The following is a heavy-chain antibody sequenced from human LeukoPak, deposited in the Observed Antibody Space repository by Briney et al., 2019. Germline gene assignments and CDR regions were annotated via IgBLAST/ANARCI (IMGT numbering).Heavy chain of an antibody. CDR1: GGSISSYY. D-gene: IGHD3-22*01. V-gene: IGHV4-4*07. Sequence: SETLSLTCTVPGGSISSYYWSWIRQPAGKGLEWIGRIYTSGSTNYNTSLKSRATMSVDTSKNQFSLKLSSVTAADTAVYYCARDYYDSSGYLSFDYWGQGTLVTVSS. J-gene: IGHJ4*02. CDR3: ARDYYDSSGYLSFDY. CDR2: IYTSGST.